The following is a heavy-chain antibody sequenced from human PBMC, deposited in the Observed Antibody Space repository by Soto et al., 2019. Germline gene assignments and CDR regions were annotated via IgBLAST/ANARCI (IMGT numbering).Heavy chain of an antibody. CDR3: ARIFHDYGDYRGYYYYYMDV. J-gene: IGHJ6*03. V-gene: IGHV1-24*01. Sequence: QVQLVQSGAEVKKPGASVKVSCKVSGYTLTELSMHWVRQAPGKGLEWMGGFDPEDGETIYAQKFQGRVTMTEDTSTDTAYMELSSLRSEDTAVYYCARIFHDYGDYRGYYYYYMDVWGKGTTVTVSS. CDR2: FDPEDGET. D-gene: IGHD4-17*01. CDR1: GYTLTELS.